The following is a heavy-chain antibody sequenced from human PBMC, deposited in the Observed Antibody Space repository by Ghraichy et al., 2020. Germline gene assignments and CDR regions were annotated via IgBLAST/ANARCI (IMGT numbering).Heavy chain of an antibody. CDR1: GFTFSSYA. J-gene: IGHJ3*02. CDR2: ISGSGGST. D-gene: IGHD3-22*01. V-gene: IGHV3-23*01. CDR3: AKVFQVVVITGAFDI. Sequence: LSLTCAASGFTFSSYAMSWVRQAPGKGLEWVSAISGSGGSTYYADPVKGRFTISRDNSKNTLYLQMNSLRAEDTAVYYCAKVFQVVVITGAFDIWGQGTMVTVSS.